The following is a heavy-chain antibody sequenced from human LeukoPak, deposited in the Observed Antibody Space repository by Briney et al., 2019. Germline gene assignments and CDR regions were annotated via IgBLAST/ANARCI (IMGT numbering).Heavy chain of an antibody. Sequence: SETLSLTCAVYGGTFSGYYWSWIRQPPGKGLEWIGEINHSGSTNYNPSLKSRVTISVDTSKNQFSLKLSSVTATDTAVYYCAMGLALVYWGQGTLVTVSS. J-gene: IGHJ4*02. D-gene: IGHD3-3*02. CDR1: GGTFSGYY. CDR2: INHSGST. CDR3: AMGLALVY. V-gene: IGHV4-34*08.